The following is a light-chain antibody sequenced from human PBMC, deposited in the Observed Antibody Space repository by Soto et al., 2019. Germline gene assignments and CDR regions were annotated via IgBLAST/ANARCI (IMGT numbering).Light chain of an antibody. J-gene: IGLJ2*01. V-gene: IGLV1-47*01. Sequence: QSVLTQPPSASGTPGQRVTISCSGSSSNIESNFVYWYQQFPGTAPRLLIYRNNQRPSGVPDRFSGSKSGTSASLAISALRSEDEADYYCTGWEESLRGRLFGGGTKLTVL. CDR1: SSNIESNF. CDR2: RNN. CDR3: TGWEESLRGRL.